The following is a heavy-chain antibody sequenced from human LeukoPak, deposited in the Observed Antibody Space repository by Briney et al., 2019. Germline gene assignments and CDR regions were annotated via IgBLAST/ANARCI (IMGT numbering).Heavy chain of an antibody. CDR2: IYYSGST. V-gene: IGHV4-39*07. Sequence: PSETLSLTCIVSGGSISSSSYYWGWIRQHPGKGLECIGIIYYSGSTYYNPSLKSRVTISVDTSKNQFSLKLSSVTAADTAVYYCARVRFADSSSGYHYFDYWGQGTLVTVSS. J-gene: IGHJ4*02. CDR1: GGSISSSSYY. D-gene: IGHD3-22*01. CDR3: ARVRFADSSSGYHYFDY.